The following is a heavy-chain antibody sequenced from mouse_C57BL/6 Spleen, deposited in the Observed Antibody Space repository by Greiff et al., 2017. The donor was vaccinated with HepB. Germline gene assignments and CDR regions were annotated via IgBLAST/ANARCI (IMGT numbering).Heavy chain of an antibody. Sequence: VKLVESGPGLVQPSQSLSITCTVSGFSLTSYGVHWVRQSPGKGLEWLGVIWSGGSTDYNAAFISRLSISKDNSKSQVFFKMNSLQADDTAIYYCASSYYGISPFAYWGQGTLVTVSA. V-gene: IGHV2-2*01. CDR3: ASSYYGISPFAY. CDR2: IWSGGST. J-gene: IGHJ3*01. CDR1: GFSLTSYG. D-gene: IGHD1-1*01.